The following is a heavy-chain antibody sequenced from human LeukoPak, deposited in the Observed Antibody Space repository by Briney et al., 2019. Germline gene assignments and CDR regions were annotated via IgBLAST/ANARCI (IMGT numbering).Heavy chain of an antibody. CDR2: ISYTADT. CDR3: AGFTFFRGVITFDY. D-gene: IGHD3-10*01. CDR1: GDSVNTNY. J-gene: IGHJ4*02. Sequence: SETLSLTCTVSGDSVNTNYWSWVRQSPGKGLEWIGHISYTADTNYNPSLESRVTISVDTSKNQFSLKLSPVTAADTAVYSCAGFTFFRGVITFDYWGQGTLVTVSS. V-gene: IGHV4-59*08.